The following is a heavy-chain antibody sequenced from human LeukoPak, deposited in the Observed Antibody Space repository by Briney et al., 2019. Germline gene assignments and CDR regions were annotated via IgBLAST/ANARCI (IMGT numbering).Heavy chain of an antibody. J-gene: IGHJ4*02. V-gene: IGHV3-9*01. Sequence: GGSLRLSCAASGFTFDDYAMHWVRQAPGKGLEWVSGISWNSGSIGYADSVKGRFTISRDNSKNTLYLQMNSLRAEDTAVYYCAKALRLGELSLFYFDYWGQGTLVTVSS. CDR2: ISWNSGSI. CDR1: GFTFDDYA. D-gene: IGHD3-16*02. CDR3: AKALRLGELSLFYFDY.